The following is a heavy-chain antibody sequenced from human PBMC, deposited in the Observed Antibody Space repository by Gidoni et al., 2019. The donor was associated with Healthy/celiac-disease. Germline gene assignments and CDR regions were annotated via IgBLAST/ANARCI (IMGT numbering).Heavy chain of an antibody. CDR2: IYPSGST. CDR3: ARDRCSSTSCYNWYFDL. V-gene: IGHV4-61*02. D-gene: IGHD2-2*02. CDR1: GGSISSGSYY. Sequence: QVQLQESGPGLVKPSQTLSLTCTVSGGSISSGSYYWSWIRQPAGKGLEWIGRIYPSGSTNYNPSLKSRVTISVDTSKNQFSLKLSSVTAADTAVYYCARDRCSSTSCYNWYFDLWGRGTLVTVSS. J-gene: IGHJ2*01.